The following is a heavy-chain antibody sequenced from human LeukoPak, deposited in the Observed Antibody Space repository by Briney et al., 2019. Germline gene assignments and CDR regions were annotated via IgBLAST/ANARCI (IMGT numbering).Heavy chain of an antibody. D-gene: IGHD1-20*01. Sequence: ASVKVSCKASGYTFTSYDINWVRQATGQGLEWMGWMNPNSGNTGDAQKFQGRVTMTRNTSISTAYMELSSLRAEDTAVYYCARGHSYNWNPDYWGQGTLVTVPS. CDR3: ARGHSYNWNPDY. CDR1: GYTFTSYD. V-gene: IGHV1-8*01. J-gene: IGHJ4*02. CDR2: MNPNSGNT.